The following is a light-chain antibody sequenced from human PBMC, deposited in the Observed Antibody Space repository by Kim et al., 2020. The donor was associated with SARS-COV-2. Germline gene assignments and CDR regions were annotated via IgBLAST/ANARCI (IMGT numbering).Light chain of an antibody. V-gene: IGLV2-14*03. CDR1: STDVGGYNY. CDR3: SSYTRSSTNYV. CDR2: DVS. J-gene: IGLJ1*01. Sequence: QSNTISCPGTSTDVGGYNYVSWYQQHPGKAPKLMIYDVSNRPSGVSNRFSGSKSGNTASLTISGLQAEDEADYYCSSYTRSSTNYVFGTGTKVTVL.